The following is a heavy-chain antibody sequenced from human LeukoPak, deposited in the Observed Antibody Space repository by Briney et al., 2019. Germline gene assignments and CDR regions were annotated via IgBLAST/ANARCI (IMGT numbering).Heavy chain of an antibody. Sequence: GGSLRLSCAASGFSFSSYTMNWVRQAPGKGLEWVSSIRSSSSYIYYADSLKGRFTISRDNAKNSLYLQMNSLRAEDTAVHYCARDPQGYSSSWFDYWGQGTLVTVSS. J-gene: IGHJ4*02. CDR2: IRSSSSYI. V-gene: IGHV3-21*01. CDR1: GFSFSSYT. CDR3: ARDPQGYSSSWFDY. D-gene: IGHD6-13*01.